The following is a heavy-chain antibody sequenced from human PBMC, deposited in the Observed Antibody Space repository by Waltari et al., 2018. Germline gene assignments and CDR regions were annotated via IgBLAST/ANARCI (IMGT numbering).Heavy chain of an antibody. V-gene: IGHV4-61*02. J-gene: IGHJ4*02. CDR2: IHISGST. CDR3: ARRGGGPYPFYFDY. D-gene: IGHD2-15*01. Sequence: QVQLQESGPGLVKPSQTLSLTCTVSGDPISSRYYWTWIRQPAGKGLEWIGRIHISGSTIYNPSLKSRVTISKAESKNQFSLKLTSVTAADTAVYFCARRGGGPYPFYFDYWGQGTLVTVSS. CDR1: GDPISSRYY.